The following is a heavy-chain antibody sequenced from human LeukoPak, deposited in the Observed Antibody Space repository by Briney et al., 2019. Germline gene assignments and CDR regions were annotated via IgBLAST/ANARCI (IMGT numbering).Heavy chain of an antibody. V-gene: IGHV3-53*01. D-gene: IGHD3-22*01. CDR2: IYSGGST. CDR3: ARVVGRRAGYDSSGYSDY. Sequence: GGSLRLSCAASGINVSSSYLSWVRQAPGKGLEWVSVIYSGGSTYYADSVKGRFTISRDNSKNTLYLQMHSLRAEDTAVYYCARVVGRRAGYDSSGYSDYWGQGTLVTVSS. CDR1: GINVSSSY. J-gene: IGHJ4*02.